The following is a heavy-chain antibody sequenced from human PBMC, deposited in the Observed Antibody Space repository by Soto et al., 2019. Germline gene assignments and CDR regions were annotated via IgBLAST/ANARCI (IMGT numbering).Heavy chain of an antibody. CDR2: IIPLIGTA. J-gene: IGHJ6*02. CDR1: GGTFSTYG. D-gene: IGHD4-4*01. Sequence: QVQLVQSGAEVRKPGSSVTVSCKASGGTFSTYGITWVRQAPGQGLEWMGNIIPLIGTANYAQRFRGRVTITADESTTTAYMELTSLRSEATAVYYCARVVMTTAPASFYYGLDVCVQGTTVTVSS. CDR3: ARVVMTTAPASFYYGLDV. V-gene: IGHV1-69*18.